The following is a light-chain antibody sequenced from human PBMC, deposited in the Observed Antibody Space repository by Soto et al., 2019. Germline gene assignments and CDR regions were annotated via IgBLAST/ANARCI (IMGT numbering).Light chain of an antibody. CDR1: QSVPSNY. Sequence: MVLTQSPGTLSLPPGDRATVSCRASQSVPSNYLACYQHKPGQSPRLLIYGVSTRATGTPDRFSGSGSGTEFTLTISSLQPDDFATYYCPQYNSYWTFGPGTQVDIK. V-gene: IGKV3-20*01. J-gene: IGKJ1*01. CDR3: PQYNSYWT. CDR2: GVS.